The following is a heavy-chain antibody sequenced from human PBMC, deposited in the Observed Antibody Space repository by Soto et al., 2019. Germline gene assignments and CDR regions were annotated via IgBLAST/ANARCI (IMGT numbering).Heavy chain of an antibody. CDR1: GYTFTGYY. Sequence: ASVKVSCKASGYTFTGYYMHWVRQAPGQGLEWMGWINPNSGGTNYAQKFQGRVTMTRDTSISTAYMELSRLRSDDTAVYYCARVGESGYSTAWFDPWGQGTLVTVS. J-gene: IGHJ5*02. D-gene: IGHD5-18*01. V-gene: IGHV1-2*02. CDR2: INPNSGGT. CDR3: ARVGESGYSTAWFDP.